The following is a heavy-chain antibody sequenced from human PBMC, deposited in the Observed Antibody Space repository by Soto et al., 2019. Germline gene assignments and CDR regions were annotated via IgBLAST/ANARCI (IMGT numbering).Heavy chain of an antibody. Sequence: GGSLRLSCAASGFTFSNAWMSWVRQAPGKGLEWVGRIKSKTDGGTTDYAAPVKGRFTISRDDSKNTLYLQMNSLKTEDTAVYYCTTFLPGTRIYYYYYMDVWGKGTTVTVSS. J-gene: IGHJ6*03. CDR1: GFTFSNAW. D-gene: IGHD3-10*01. V-gene: IGHV3-15*01. CDR2: IKSKTDGGTT. CDR3: TTFLPGTRIYYYYYMDV.